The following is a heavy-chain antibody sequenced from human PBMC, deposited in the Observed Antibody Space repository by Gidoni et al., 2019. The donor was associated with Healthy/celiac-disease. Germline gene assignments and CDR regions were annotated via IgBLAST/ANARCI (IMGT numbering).Heavy chain of an antibody. CDR3: ARANGGNSDRSVDY. CDR2: INPNSGGT. D-gene: IGHD2-21*02. J-gene: IGHJ4*02. V-gene: IGHV1-2*04. Sequence: QVQLVHSGAEVTKPGASVKVSCKASGYTFTGYYMHWVRQAPGQGLEWMGWINPNSGGTNYAQKFQGWVTMTRDTSISTAYMELSRLRSDDTAVYYCARANGGNSDRSVDYWGQGTLVTVSS. CDR1: GYTFTGYY.